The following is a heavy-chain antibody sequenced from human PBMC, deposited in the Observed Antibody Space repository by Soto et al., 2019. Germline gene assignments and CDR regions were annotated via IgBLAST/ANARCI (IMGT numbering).Heavy chain of an antibody. CDR1: GYTFTSYD. D-gene: IGHD4-17*01. CDR3: ARGTVPPYYYYYDIDV. V-gene: IGHV1-8*01. J-gene: IGHJ6*03. CDR2: MNPNSGNT. Sequence: ASVKVSCKASGYTFTSYDINWVRQATGQGLEWMGWMNPNSGNTGYAQKFQGRVTMTRNTSISTAYMELSSLRSEDTAVYYCARGTVPPYYYYYDIDVWGKGTTVTVSS.